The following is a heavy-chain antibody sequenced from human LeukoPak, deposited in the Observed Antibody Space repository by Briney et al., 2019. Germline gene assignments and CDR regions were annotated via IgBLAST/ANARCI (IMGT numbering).Heavy chain of an antibody. Sequence: ASVKVSCKASGYTFTGYYMHWVRQAPGQGLEWMGRINPNSGGTNYAQKFQGRVTMTRDTSISTAYMEPSRLRSDDTAVYYCAAAGIAAAGLKFYWGQGTLVTVSS. CDR3: AAAGIAAAGLKFY. V-gene: IGHV1-2*06. D-gene: IGHD6-13*01. CDR2: INPNSGGT. CDR1: GYTFTGYY. J-gene: IGHJ4*02.